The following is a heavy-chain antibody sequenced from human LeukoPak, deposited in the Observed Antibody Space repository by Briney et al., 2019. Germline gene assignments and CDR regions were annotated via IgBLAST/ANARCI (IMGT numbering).Heavy chain of an antibody. CDR2: IYTSGST. D-gene: IGHD3-22*01. CDR3: AREAAFDYYDSSGYYSTRAFDI. CDR1: GGSISRYY. V-gene: IGHV4-4*07. J-gene: IGHJ3*02. Sequence: SETLSLTCIVSGGSISRYYWSWIRQPAGKGLEWIGRIYTSGSTNYNPSLKSRVTMSVDTSKNQFSLKLSSVTAADTAVYYCAREAAFDYYDSSGYYSTRAFDIWGQGTMVTVSS.